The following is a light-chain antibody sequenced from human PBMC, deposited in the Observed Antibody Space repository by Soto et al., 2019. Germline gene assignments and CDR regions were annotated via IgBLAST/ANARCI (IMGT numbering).Light chain of an antibody. CDR2: KIS. CDR3: MHGTSWPYT. J-gene: IGKJ2*01. V-gene: IGKV2-30*01. CDR1: QSPVTSDGNTY. Sequence: DVVMTQSPLSLSVIPGQPASISCRSSQSPVTSDGNTYLNWFHQRPGQSPRRLIYKISNRDSGVPDRFIGSGSGTEFTLKISRVEAEDVGIYYCMHGTSWPYTFGQGTKLEI.